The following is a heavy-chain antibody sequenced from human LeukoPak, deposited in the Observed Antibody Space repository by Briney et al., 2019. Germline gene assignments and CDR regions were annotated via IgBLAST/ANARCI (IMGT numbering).Heavy chain of an antibody. CDR1: GGSISSSSYY. D-gene: IGHD6-19*01. V-gene: IGHV4-39*01. CDR3: ARHAHSSGWYYFDY. J-gene: IGHJ4*02. Sequence: SEALSLTCTVSGGSISSSSYYWGWIRQPPGKGLEWIGSIYYSGSTYYNPSLKSRVTISVDTSKNQFSLKLSSVTAADTAVYYCARHAHSSGWYYFDYWGQGTLVTVSS. CDR2: IYYSGST.